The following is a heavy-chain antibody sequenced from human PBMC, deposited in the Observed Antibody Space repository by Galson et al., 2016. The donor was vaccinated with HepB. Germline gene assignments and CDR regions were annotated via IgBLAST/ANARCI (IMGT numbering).Heavy chain of an antibody. Sequence: SLRLSCAASGFNFNTYSMNWVRQSPGKGLEWVSYISTSSNTIYYADSVKGRFTISRDNAKNSLYLQMNSLRDEDTAVYYCARGAYFDSSGYYYLFDYWGQGTLVTVSS. CDR1: GFNFNTYS. D-gene: IGHD3-22*01. J-gene: IGHJ4*02. V-gene: IGHV3-48*02. CDR3: ARGAYFDSSGYYYLFDY. CDR2: ISTSSNTI.